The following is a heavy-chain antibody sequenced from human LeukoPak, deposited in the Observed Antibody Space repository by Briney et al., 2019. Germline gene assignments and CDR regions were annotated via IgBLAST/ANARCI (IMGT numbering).Heavy chain of an antibody. D-gene: IGHD3-22*01. CDR1: GFTFSSYG. CDR2: IRYDGSNK. CDR3: AKGHSSGFGYYFDY. Sequence: GGSLRLSCAASGFTFSSYGMHWVRQAPGKGLEWVAFIRYDGSNKYYADSVKGRFTISRDNSKNTLYLQMNSLRAEDTAVYYCAKGHSSGFGYYFDYWGQGNLVTVSS. V-gene: IGHV3-30*02. J-gene: IGHJ4*02.